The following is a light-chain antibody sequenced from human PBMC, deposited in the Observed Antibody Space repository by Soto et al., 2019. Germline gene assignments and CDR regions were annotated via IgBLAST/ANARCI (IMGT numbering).Light chain of an antibody. Sequence: EIVLLPSPGTLSLPPGASLPLSGRASQSVSNNYLAWYQQKPGQAPRLLIYGASNRATGIPDRFSGSGSGTDFTLTISRLEPEDFAVYYCQQYGSSGTFGQGTKVDIK. CDR1: QSVSNNY. J-gene: IGKJ1*01. V-gene: IGKV3-20*01. CDR3: QQYGSSGT. CDR2: GAS.